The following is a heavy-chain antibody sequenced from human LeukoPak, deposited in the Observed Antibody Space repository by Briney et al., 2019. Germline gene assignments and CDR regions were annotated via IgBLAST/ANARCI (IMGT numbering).Heavy chain of an antibody. J-gene: IGHJ5*02. CDR1: GFTFSSYA. Sequence: GGSLRLSCAASGFTFSSYAMHWVRQAPGKGLEGVAVISYDGSNKYYADSVKGRFTISRDNSKNTLYLPMNSLRAEDTAVYYCARAYYGDYGEDWFDPWGQGTLVTVSS. CDR2: ISYDGSNK. CDR3: ARAYYGDYGEDWFDP. D-gene: IGHD4-17*01. V-gene: IGHV3-30*04.